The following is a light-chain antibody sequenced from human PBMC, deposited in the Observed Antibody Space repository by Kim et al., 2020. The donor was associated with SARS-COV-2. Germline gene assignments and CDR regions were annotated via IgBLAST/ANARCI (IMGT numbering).Light chain of an antibody. V-gene: IGKV3-20*01. CDR1: QSVSRTY. Sequence: LSPGERATLSCRASQSVSRTYLVWYQQKPGQAPRLRIYGTSSRATGIPDRFSGSGSGTDFTLTISRLEPEDFAVYYCQHYGNSPYTFGQGTKLEI. CDR2: GTS. J-gene: IGKJ2*01. CDR3: QHYGNSPYT.